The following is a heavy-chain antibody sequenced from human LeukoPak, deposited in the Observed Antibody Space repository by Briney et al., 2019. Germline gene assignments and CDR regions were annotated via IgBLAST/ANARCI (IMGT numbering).Heavy chain of an antibody. V-gene: IGHV3-7*03. J-gene: IGHJ6*02. D-gene: IGHD2-15*01. Sequence: GGSLRLSCAASGFTFSSYWMNWARQAPGKGLEWVASINHNGNVNYYVDSVKGRFTISRDNAKNSLYLQISNLRAEDTAVYFCARGGSLDVWGQGATVTVSS. CDR2: INHNGNVN. CDR1: GFTFSSYW. CDR3: ARGGSLDV.